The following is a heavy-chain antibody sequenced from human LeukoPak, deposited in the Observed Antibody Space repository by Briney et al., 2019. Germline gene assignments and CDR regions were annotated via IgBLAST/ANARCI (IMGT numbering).Heavy chain of an antibody. CDR1: GYSFTSNY. CDR3: ARDQEAFDY. Sequence: ASVKVSCKASGYSFTSNYIHWVRQAPGQGLEWMGMIYPRDGSTSYTQKFQGRVTVTRDTSTSTVHMELSGLRSEDTAVYYCARDQEAFDYWGQGTLVTVSS. J-gene: IGHJ4*02. CDR2: IYPRDGST. V-gene: IGHV1-46*01.